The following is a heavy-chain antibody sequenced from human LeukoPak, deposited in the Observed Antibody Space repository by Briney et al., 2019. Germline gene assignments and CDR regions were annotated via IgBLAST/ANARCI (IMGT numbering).Heavy chain of an antibody. CDR1: GFTFSSYA. CDR2: ISGSGGST. CDR3: AKDRRYSYGSGDDY. J-gene: IGHJ4*02. V-gene: IGHV3-23*01. Sequence: GGSLRLSYAASGFTFSSYAMSCVRQAPGKGLEWVSGISGSGGSTYYAESVKGRFTISRDNSKNTLYLQMNSLRAEDTAVYYCAKDRRYSYGSGDDYWGQGTLVTVSS. D-gene: IGHD5-18*01.